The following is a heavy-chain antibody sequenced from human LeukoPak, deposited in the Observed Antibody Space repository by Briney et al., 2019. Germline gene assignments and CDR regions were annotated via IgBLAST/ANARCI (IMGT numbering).Heavy chain of an antibody. CDR1: GCSISSYY. V-gene: IGHV4-4*07. J-gene: IGHJ4*02. D-gene: IGHD6-19*01. Sequence: SETLSLTCMVSGCSISSYYWSWIRQPAGKGLEWIGRIYSSGSTNHNPSLKGRVTMSVDTSKNQFSLKLSSVTAADTAVYYCARVSQWPGDFDYWGQGTLVTVSS. CDR3: ARVSQWPGDFDY. CDR2: IYSSGST.